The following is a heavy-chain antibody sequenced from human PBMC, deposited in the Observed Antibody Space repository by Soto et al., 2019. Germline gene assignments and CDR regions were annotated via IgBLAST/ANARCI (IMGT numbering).Heavy chain of an antibody. J-gene: IGHJ3*01. D-gene: IGHD6-19*01. V-gene: IGHV4-30-4*01. Sequence: PSETQSLTCAVSGGNIRSSGHFWTWIRQPPGKGLEWIGFVYFTGTTSYSPSLKSRATISLDTSRSQFSLKLTSVTAADTAVYYCARDDRQWLNAFDVWGQGTTVTVSS. CDR2: VYFTGTT. CDR1: GGNIRSSGHF. CDR3: ARDDRQWLNAFDV.